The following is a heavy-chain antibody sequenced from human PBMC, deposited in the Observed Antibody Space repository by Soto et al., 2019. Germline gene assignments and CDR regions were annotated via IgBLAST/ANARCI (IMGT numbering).Heavy chain of an antibody. CDR1: GGTFSSYT. D-gene: IGHD2-21*02. Sequence: QVQLVQSGAEVKKPGSSVKVSCKASGGTFSSYTISWVRQAPGQGLEWMGRIIPILGIANYAQKFQGRVTITADKSXXTXYXXLSSLRSEDTAVYYCARNCGGDCYPGIGYYYGMDVWGQGTTVTVSS. J-gene: IGHJ6*02. CDR2: IIPILGIA. CDR3: ARNCGGDCYPGIGYYYGMDV. V-gene: IGHV1-69*02.